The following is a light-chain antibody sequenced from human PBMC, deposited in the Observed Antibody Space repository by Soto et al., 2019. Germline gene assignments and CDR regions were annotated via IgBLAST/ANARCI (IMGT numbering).Light chain of an antibody. Sequence: QTVVTQEPSFSVSPGGTVTLTCGLSSGSVSTSYYPSWYQQTPGQAPSTLIYSTNTRSSGVPDRFSGSILGNKAALTITGAQADDESYYYCVLYMGSGISVFGGGTKLTVL. CDR1: SGSVSTSYY. CDR2: STN. CDR3: VLYMGSGISV. V-gene: IGLV8-61*01. J-gene: IGLJ2*01.